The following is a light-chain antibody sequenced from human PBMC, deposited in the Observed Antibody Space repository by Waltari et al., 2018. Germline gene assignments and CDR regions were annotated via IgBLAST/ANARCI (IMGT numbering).Light chain of an antibody. CDR3: QQYTSRLT. J-gene: IGKJ4*01. CDR2: GAS. Sequence: EIVMTQSPATLSVSPGERATLSCRASQRFSSNLAWYQQKPGQAPRLLIYGASTRATGIPARFSGSGSGTEFTLTISSLQSEDFAVYYCQQYTSRLTFGGGTKVEIK. V-gene: IGKV3-15*01. CDR1: QRFSSN.